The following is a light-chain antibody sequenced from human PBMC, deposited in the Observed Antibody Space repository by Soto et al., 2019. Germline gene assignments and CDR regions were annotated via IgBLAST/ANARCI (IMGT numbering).Light chain of an antibody. CDR2: EVS. CDR3: MQSTQLPPT. CDR1: RSLLHITGETF. J-gene: IGKJ5*01. V-gene: IGKV2D-29*02. Sequence: VAVTQPPLSLSVAPGQPASISCKSSRSLLHITGETFLFWYLQKPGQSPQLLIYEVSTRVSGVPDRFSGSGSGTDFTLEISRVETDDVGIYYCMQSTQLPPTFGQGTRLENK.